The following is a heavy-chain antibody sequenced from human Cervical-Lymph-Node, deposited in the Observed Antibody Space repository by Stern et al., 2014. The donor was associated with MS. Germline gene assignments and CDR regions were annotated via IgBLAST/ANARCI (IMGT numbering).Heavy chain of an antibody. Sequence: QVQLQQSGPGLVKPSETLSLTCSVSGGSISSYYWNWIRQPPGKGLEWIANVPYSGTTNYTPSLKRRVTILQDTPRKKIPLKLSSVTAADTAVYYCAGSGTYYPDYWGQGILVTVSS. V-gene: IGHV4-59*08. D-gene: IGHD3-3*01. CDR1: GGSISSYY. CDR2: VPYSGTT. J-gene: IGHJ4*02. CDR3: AGSGTYYPDY.